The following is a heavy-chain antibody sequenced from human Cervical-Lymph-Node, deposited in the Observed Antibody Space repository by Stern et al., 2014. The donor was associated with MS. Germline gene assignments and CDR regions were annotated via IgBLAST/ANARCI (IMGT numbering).Heavy chain of an antibody. D-gene: IGHD1-26*01. CDR3: ARDLRVYPIVGETSAMDV. CDR1: GYTFTRYY. J-gene: IGHJ6*02. Sequence: VQLVESGAEVKKPGASVKVSCRASGYTFTRYYMYWVRRAPGQGLEWMGIMNPSDGITSYAQNFQGRVTMTRDTSTSTVYMELSSLRSDDTAVYYCARDLRVYPIVGETSAMDVWGQGTTVTVSS. V-gene: IGHV1-46*03. CDR2: MNPSDGIT.